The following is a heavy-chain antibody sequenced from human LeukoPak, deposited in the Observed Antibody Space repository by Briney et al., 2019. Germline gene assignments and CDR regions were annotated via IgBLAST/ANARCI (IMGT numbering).Heavy chain of an antibody. CDR2: ISTGSSTT. CDR3: ARRPYSDTSGRLSDV. J-gene: IGHJ6*02. Sequence: GGSLRLSCAASEFAFSTYNMNWVRQAPGKGLEWVSYISTGSSTTYYADSVKGRFTISRDNVENSLYLQMNSLRDEDTAVYYCARRPYSDTSGRLSDVWGQGTTVTVSS. V-gene: IGHV3-48*02. D-gene: IGHD3-22*01. CDR1: EFAFSTYN.